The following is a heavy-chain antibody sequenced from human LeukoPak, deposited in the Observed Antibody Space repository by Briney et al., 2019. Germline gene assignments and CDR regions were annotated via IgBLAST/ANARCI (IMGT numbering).Heavy chain of an antibody. CDR1: GFTFSRYW. J-gene: IGHJ4*02. D-gene: IGHD3-10*01. CDR3: ARDRLTMVRGVDFDY. V-gene: IGHV3-7*01. CDR2: IKQDGSEK. Sequence: GGSLRLSRVVSGFTFSRYWMNWVRQAPGKGLEWVANIKQDGSEKYYVDSVKGRFTISRDNAKNSLYLQMNSLRAEDTALYYCARDRLTMVRGVDFDYWGQGSLVAVSS.